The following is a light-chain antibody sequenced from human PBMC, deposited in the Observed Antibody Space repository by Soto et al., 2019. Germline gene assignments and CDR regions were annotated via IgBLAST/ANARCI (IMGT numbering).Light chain of an antibody. CDR2: QAS. Sequence: DIQMTQSPSTLSASVGARVTITCRASQSITPWLAWYQQKPGKVPKLMIYQASSLESGVPLRFSGSASGTEFTLTINSLQPDDFATYYCQHYNRYSATLGQGTKVDIK. CDR3: QHYNRYSAT. CDR1: QSITPW. J-gene: IGKJ1*01. V-gene: IGKV1-5*03.